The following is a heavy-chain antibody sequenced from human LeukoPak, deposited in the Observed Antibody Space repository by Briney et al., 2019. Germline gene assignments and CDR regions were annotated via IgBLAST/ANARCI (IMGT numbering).Heavy chain of an antibody. Sequence: GGSLRLSCAASGFTFSSYEMNWVRQAPGKGLEWVSGVTGSASGTFYADSVKGRFTISRDNSRNTVYLQMDSLRGEDTAVYYCVRGGYTYGLGLWGQGTLVIVSS. CDR3: VRGGYTYGLGL. D-gene: IGHD5-18*01. V-gene: IGHV3-23*01. CDR2: VTGSASGT. CDR1: GFTFSSYE. J-gene: IGHJ4*02.